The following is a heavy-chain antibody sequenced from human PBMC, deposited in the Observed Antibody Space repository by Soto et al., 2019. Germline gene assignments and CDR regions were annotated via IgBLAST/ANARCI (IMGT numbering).Heavy chain of an antibody. J-gene: IGHJ4*02. CDR2: IYPGDYDT. V-gene: IGHV5-51*01. CDR3: ARPYSRKSTYSFDY. D-gene: IGHD1-26*01. Sequence: GESLNISCKGFDSIFTSYRIGWVLQMPGKGLEWMGIIYPGDYDTRYSPSFQGQVTISADKSIRTAYLQWSSLKAPDTAMYHCARPYSRKSTYSFDYWGQGTLVTVSS. CDR1: DSIFTSYR.